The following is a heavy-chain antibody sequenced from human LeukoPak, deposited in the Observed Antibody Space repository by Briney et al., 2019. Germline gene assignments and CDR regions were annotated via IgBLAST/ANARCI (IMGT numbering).Heavy chain of an antibody. CDR1: GGSISSYY. V-gene: IGHV4-59*01. CDR2: IYYSGST. Sequence: SETLSLTCTVSGGSISSYYWSWIRQPPGKGLEWIGYIYYSGSTNYNPSLKSRVTISVDTSKNQFSLKLSSVTAADTAVYYCARGADYYDSSGYFYMDVWGKGTTVTVSS. J-gene: IGHJ6*03. CDR3: ARGADYYDSSGYFYMDV. D-gene: IGHD3-22*01.